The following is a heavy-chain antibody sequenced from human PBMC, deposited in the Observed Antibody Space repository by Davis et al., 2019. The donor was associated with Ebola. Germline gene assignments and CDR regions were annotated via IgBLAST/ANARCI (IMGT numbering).Heavy chain of an antibody. CDR1: GFTFSSYG. CDR2: IKQDGSEK. Sequence: PGESLKISCAASGFTFSSYGMHWVRQAPGKGLEWVANIKQDGSEKYYVDSVKGRFTISRDNAKNSLYLQMNSLRAEDTAVYYCARDMTTVTTGWFDPWGQGTLVTVSS. V-gene: IGHV3-7*01. J-gene: IGHJ5*02. D-gene: IGHD4-17*01. CDR3: ARDMTTVTTGWFDP.